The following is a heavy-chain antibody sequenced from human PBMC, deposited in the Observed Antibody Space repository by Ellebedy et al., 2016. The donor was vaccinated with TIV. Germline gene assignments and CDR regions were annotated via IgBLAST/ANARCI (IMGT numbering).Heavy chain of an antibody. V-gene: IGHV3-74*01. D-gene: IGHD3-16*01. CDR1: GFTFSDLW. J-gene: IGHJ4*02. CDR2: ITSDGSTT. CDR3: ARDSLAFGTSFEH. Sequence: GESLKISXAASGFTFSDLWMHWVRQAPGKGLVWVSRITSDGSTTAYADSVKGRFTISRDNAKNTLYLEMNSLRAEDTAVYYCARDSLAFGTSFEHWGQGTLVTVSS.